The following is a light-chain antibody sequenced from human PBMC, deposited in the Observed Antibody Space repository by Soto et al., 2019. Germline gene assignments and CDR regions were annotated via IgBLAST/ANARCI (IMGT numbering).Light chain of an antibody. Sequence: QAVVTQPPSVSGAPGQRVTISCTGGSSNIGAGYDLHWYQQLPGTVPKVLIYGSTNRPSGVPDRFSGSKSGTSASLAITGLQAEDEADYYCQSYDSSLSGYVFGTGTQLTVL. V-gene: IGLV1-40*01. CDR3: QSYDSSLSGYV. CDR1: SSNIGAGYD. CDR2: GST. J-gene: IGLJ7*01.